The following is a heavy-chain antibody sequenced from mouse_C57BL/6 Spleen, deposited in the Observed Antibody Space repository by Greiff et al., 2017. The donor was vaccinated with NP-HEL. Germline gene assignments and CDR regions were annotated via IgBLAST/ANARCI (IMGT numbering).Heavy chain of an antibody. J-gene: IGHJ3*01. CDR3: TGTEFAY. V-gene: IGHV6-3*01. CDR2: IRLKSDNYAT. Sequence: EVQLVESGGGLVQPGGSMKLSCVASGFTFSNYWMNWVRQSPEKGLEWVAEIRLKSDNYATHYAESVKGRFTISKDDSKSIVYLQMNNLRAEDTGIYYCTGTEFAYWGQGTLVTVSA. CDR1: GFTFSNYW.